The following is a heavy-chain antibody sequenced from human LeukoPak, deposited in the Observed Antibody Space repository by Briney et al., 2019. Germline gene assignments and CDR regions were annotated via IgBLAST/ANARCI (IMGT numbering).Heavy chain of an antibody. CDR1: GYTFLDYY. J-gene: IGHJ4*02. Sequence: ASVKVSCKASGYTFLDYYMHWVRQAPGQGLEWMGWINPNSGGTNYAQKFQGRVTVTRDTSISTVYMDLSGLRSDDTAMYYCGRSMDSSTSRLIEYWGQGTLVTVSS. D-gene: IGHD6-6*01. CDR2: INPNSGGT. V-gene: IGHV1-2*02. CDR3: GRSMDSSTSRLIEY.